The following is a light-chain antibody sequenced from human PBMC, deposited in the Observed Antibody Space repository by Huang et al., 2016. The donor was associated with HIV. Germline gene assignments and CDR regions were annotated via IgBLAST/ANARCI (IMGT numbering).Light chain of an antibody. CDR2: GAS. Sequence: EVVMTQSPATLSVSPGERATLSCRASQNINSNLAWYQQKPGQTPRLLIYGASTRATGIPARFSGSGSGTEFTLTISSLQSEDVAVYYCQQYNNWPPVTFGQGTKLEIK. J-gene: IGKJ2*01. CDR1: QNINSN. V-gene: IGKV3-15*01. CDR3: QQYNNWPPVT.